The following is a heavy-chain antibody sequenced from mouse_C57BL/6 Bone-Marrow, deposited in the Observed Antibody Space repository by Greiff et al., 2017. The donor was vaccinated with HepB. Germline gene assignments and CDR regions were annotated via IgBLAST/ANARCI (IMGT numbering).Heavy chain of an antibody. Sequence: VMLVESGPGLVQPSQSLSITCTVSGFSLTSYGVHWVRQSPGKGLEWLGVIWSGGSTDYNAAFISRLSISKDNSKSQVFFKMNSLQADDTAIYYCASYDYLAWFAYWGQGTLVTVSA. CDR3: ASYDYLAWFAY. J-gene: IGHJ3*01. CDR1: GFSLTSYG. V-gene: IGHV2-2*01. CDR2: IWSGGST. D-gene: IGHD2-4*01.